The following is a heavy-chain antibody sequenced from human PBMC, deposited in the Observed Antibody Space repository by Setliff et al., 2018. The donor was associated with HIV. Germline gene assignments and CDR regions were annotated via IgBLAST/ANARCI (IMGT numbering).Heavy chain of an antibody. CDR2: IYYSGST. J-gene: IGHJ3*02. D-gene: IGHD6-19*01. CDR1: NGSFSGHY. Sequence: SETLSLTCVVYNGSFSGHYWSWVRQPPGKGLEWIGSIYYSGSTYYNPSLNSRVTMSVDTSKNQFFLKLNSVTAADTAVYYCARPERSGSWAFDIWGRGTMVTVSS. V-gene: IGHV4-34*01. CDR3: ARPERSGSWAFDI.